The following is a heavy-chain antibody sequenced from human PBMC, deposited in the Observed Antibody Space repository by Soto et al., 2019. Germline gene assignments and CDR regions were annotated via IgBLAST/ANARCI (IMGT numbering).Heavy chain of an antibody. D-gene: IGHD3-22*01. J-gene: IGHJ3*02. V-gene: IGHV3-7*04. CDR3: ARGDYYDSSGPFSDAFDI. Sequence: SLRLSCAASGFTFSSYWMSWVRQAPGKGLEWVANIKQDGSEKWYVDSVKGRFTISRDNAKNSLYLQMNSLRAEDTAVYYCARGDYYDSSGPFSDAFDIWGQGTMVTVSS. CDR2: IKQDGSEK. CDR1: GFTFSSYW.